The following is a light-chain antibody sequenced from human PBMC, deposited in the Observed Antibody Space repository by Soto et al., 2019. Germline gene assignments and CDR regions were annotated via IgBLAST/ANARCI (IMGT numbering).Light chain of an antibody. Sequence: QSVLTQPASVSGSPGQSITISCTGTSNDVGVYNFVSWYQQHPGKAPKLMIYEVTNRPSGVSNRFSGSKSGNTASLTISGLQAEDEADYYCSSYTTSSTYVFGTGTQLTVL. CDR1: SNDVGVYNF. V-gene: IGLV2-14*01. J-gene: IGLJ7*01. CDR2: EVT. CDR3: SSYTTSSTYV.